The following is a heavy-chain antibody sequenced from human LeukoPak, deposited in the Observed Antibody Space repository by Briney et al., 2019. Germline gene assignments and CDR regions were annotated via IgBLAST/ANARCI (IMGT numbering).Heavy chain of an antibody. Sequence: ASVKVSCKASGYTFTGYYMHWVRQAPGQGLEWMGWINPNSGGTNYAQKFQGRVTMTRDTSISTAYMELSRLRSDDTAVYYCARGPTGVTHPDDYWGQGTLVTVSS. CDR1: GYTFTGYY. J-gene: IGHJ4*02. CDR2: INPNSGGT. V-gene: IGHV1-2*02. CDR3: ARGPTGVTHPDDY. D-gene: IGHD4-11*01.